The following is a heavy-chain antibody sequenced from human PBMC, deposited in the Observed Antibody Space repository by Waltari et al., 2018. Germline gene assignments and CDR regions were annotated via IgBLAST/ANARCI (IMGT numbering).Heavy chain of an antibody. D-gene: IGHD5-18*01. CDR2: IYPGDSNT. CDR1: GSSFAKYG. V-gene: IGHV5-51*01. J-gene: IGHJ4*02. CDR3: ARQNIHSYGYGYFDF. Sequence: EVQLEQSGAEVNKPGESLKISCNGSGSSFAKYGNGGVRHMPGKGLEWQGVIYPGDSNTKYSLSFQGQVTISADTSISTAYLQWSSLKASDTAIYFCARQNIHSYGYGYFDFWGQGTLVTVSS.